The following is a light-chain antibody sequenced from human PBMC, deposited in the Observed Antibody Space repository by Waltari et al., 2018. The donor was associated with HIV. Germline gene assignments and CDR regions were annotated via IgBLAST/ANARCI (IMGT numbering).Light chain of an antibody. Sequence: DNVMTQSPDSLAVSLGERATISCKSSQSVFYTSNNKDYLAWYQHKPGQPPKLLIYWAFIRESGVPERFSGSGSGTDFTLTISGVQAEDAAVYDCQHYFYSPQTFGQGTKVEIK. CDR3: QHYFYSPQT. CDR2: WAF. J-gene: IGKJ1*01. CDR1: QSVFYTSNNKDY. V-gene: IGKV4-1*01.